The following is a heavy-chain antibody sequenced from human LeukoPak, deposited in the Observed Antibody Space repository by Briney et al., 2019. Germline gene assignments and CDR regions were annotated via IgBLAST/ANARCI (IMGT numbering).Heavy chain of an antibody. Sequence: SSQTLSLTCTVSGGSISSGSYYWSWIRQPAGKGLEWIGRVDTSGSTNYNPSLKSRVTISVDTSKNQFSLELSSVTAADTAVYYCARAPIAARPRGFQMDVWGKGTTVTVSS. CDR2: VDTSGST. CDR1: GGSISSGSYY. D-gene: IGHD6-6*01. CDR3: ARAPIAARPRGFQMDV. J-gene: IGHJ6*04. V-gene: IGHV4-61*02.